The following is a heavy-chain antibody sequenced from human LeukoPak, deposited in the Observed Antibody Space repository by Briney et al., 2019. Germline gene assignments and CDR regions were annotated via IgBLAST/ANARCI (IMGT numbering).Heavy chain of an antibody. J-gene: IGHJ4*02. D-gene: IGHD1-26*01. CDR1: GGSFSGYH. V-gene: IGHV4-34*01. Sequence: SETLSLTCAVYGGSFSGYHWSWIRQPPGKELEWIGEINHSGSTNSNPSLKSRITLSVDTSKNQFSLKLSSVTAADTAVYYCARRWNSGSQTLDYWGQGTLVTVSS. CDR2: INHSGST. CDR3: ARRWNSGSQTLDY.